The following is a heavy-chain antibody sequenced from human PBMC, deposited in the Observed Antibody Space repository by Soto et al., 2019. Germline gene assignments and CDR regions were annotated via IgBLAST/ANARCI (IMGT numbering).Heavy chain of an antibody. CDR1: GGSISSSSYY. CDR2: IYYSGST. J-gene: IGHJ5*02. D-gene: IGHD3-3*01. V-gene: IGHV4-39*01. CDR3: ARPSTMYYDFWSGYSYWFDP. Sequence: PSETLSLTCTVSGGSISSSSYYWGWIRQPPGKGLERIGSIYYSGSTYYNPSLKSRVTISVDTSKNQFSLKLSSVTAADTAVYYCARPSTMYYDFWSGYSYWFDPWGQGTLVTVSS.